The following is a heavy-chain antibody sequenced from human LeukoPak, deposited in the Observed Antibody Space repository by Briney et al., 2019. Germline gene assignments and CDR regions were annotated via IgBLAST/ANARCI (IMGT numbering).Heavy chain of an antibody. Sequence: NSSETLSLTCTVSGGSINSYYWSWIRQPPGEGLEWIGYIYYSGSTNYNPSLKSRLTISVDTSKNQFSLKLSSVTAADTAVYYCARGDSLFDYWGQGTLVTVSS. CDR2: IYYSGST. CDR3: ARGDSLFDY. V-gene: IGHV4-59*01. D-gene: IGHD2-15*01. CDR1: GGSINSYY. J-gene: IGHJ4*02.